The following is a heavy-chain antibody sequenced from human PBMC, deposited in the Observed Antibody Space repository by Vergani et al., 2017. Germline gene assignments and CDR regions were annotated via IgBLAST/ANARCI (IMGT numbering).Heavy chain of an antibody. CDR2: IIPIFGTA. J-gene: IGHJ4*02. Sequence: QVQLVQSGAEVKKPGSSVKVSCKASGGTFSSYAISWVRPAPGQGLEWMGGIIPIFGTANYAQKFQGRVTITADESTSTAYMELSSLRSEDTAVYYCARDVRAAHSSSWYDFDYWGQGTLVTGSS. V-gene: IGHV1-69*01. CDR3: ARDVRAAHSSSWYDFDY. D-gene: IGHD6-13*01. CDR1: GGTFSSYA.